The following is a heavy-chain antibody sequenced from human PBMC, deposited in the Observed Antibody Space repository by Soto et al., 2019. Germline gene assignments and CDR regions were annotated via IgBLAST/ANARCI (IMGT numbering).Heavy chain of an antibody. V-gene: IGHV3-21*01. CDR2: ISSSSSYI. CDR3: ARLSSRGYCRGGSCYYYGMDV. Sequence: GESLKISCAASGFTFSSYSMNWVRQAPGKGLEWVSSISSSSSYIYYADSVKGRFTISRDNAKNSLYLQMNSLRAEDTAVDYCARLSSRGYCRGGSCYYYGMDVWGQGTTVTVSS. CDR1: GFTFSSYS. J-gene: IGHJ6*02. D-gene: IGHD2-15*01.